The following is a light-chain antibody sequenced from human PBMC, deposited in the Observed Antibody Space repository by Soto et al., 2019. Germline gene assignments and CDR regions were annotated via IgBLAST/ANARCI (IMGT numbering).Light chain of an antibody. Sequence: QSALTQPASVSGSPGQSITISCTGTTNDIGAYNFVSWYRHHPGKAPKLMIFDVNHRPSGISNRFSGSKSGNTASLTISGLQAEDEADYYCASFTSGSTPDVFGTGTKLTVL. CDR1: TNDIGAYNF. V-gene: IGLV2-14*03. CDR3: ASFTSGSTPDV. CDR2: DVN. J-gene: IGLJ1*01.